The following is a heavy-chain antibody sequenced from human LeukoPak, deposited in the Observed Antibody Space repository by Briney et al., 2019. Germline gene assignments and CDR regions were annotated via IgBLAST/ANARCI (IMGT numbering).Heavy chain of an antibody. D-gene: IGHD3-10*01. CDR2: LNHSGST. V-gene: IGHV4-34*01. J-gene: IGHJ5*02. CDR1: GVTISRYY. Sequence: SETLSLTCTASGVTISRYYWSWIRQPPGKGLEWIGELNHSGSTNYNPSLKSRVTVSVDTSKNQFSLKLSSVTAADTAVYYCARGGYYGSGRPRFDPWGQGTLVTVSS. CDR3: ARGGYYGSGRPRFDP.